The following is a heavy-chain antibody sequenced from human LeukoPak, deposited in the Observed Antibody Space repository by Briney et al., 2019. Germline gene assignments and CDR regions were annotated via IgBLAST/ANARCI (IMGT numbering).Heavy chain of an antibody. V-gene: IGHV3-48*01. CDR1: GFTFSGYS. D-gene: IGHD6-19*01. Sequence: GGSLRLSCAASGFTFSGYSMNWVRQAPGKGLEGVSYIESSSSPIYYADSVKGRFTISRDNARNSLYLQMTSLRADDTAVYYCARRGYVSGWDYWGQGTLVTVSS. CDR2: IESSSSPI. CDR3: ARRGYVSGWDY. J-gene: IGHJ4*02.